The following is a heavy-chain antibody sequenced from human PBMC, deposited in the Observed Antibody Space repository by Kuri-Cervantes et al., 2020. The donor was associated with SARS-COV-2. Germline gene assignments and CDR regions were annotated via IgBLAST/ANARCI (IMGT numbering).Heavy chain of an antibody. J-gene: IGHJ4*02. CDR2: ISDDGKKR. V-gene: IGHV3-30*04. Sequence: GESLKISCAGSGFTFSRYAIHCVRQAPGKGLEWVAVISDDGKKRYYADSVKGRFTISRDNSQSTLYLQMNSLRTEDTAVYYCARDLTIFGVVISYFDYWGQGTLVTVSS. D-gene: IGHD3-3*01. CDR1: GFTFSRYA. CDR3: ARDLTIFGVVISYFDY.